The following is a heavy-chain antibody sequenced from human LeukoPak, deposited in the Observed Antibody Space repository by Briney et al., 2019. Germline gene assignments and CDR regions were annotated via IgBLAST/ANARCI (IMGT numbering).Heavy chain of an antibody. Sequence: GGSLRLSCAASGFTFSDYYMSWIRQAPGKGLEWVSYISSSGSTIYYADSVKGRFTISRDNAKNSLYLQMNSLRAEDTAVYYCAKTHTPSRSGAFDIGGQGTMVTVSS. CDR1: GFTFSDYY. CDR3: AKTHTPSRSGAFDI. CDR2: ISSSGSTI. V-gene: IGHV3-11*04. D-gene: IGHD6-19*01. J-gene: IGHJ3*02.